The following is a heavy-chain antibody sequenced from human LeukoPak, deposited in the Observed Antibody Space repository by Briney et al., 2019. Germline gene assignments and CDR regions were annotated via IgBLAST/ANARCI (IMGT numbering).Heavy chain of an antibody. Sequence: KSSETLSLTCLVSGESVYNYYWSWIRQPAGKSLEWIGRIYASGSTKYNPSVGSRVSMSVDTSKSQLSLQLRSVTAADTAVYYCARGVIVVAGTHYFDYWGQGILVTVSS. CDR3: ARGVIVVAGTHYFDY. J-gene: IGHJ4*02. CDR2: IYASGST. CDR1: GESVYNYY. V-gene: IGHV4-4*07. D-gene: IGHD2-21*01.